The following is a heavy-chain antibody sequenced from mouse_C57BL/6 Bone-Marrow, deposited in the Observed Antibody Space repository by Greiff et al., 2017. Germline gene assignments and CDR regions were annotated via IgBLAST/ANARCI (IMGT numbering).Heavy chain of an antibody. V-gene: IGHV1-55*01. J-gene: IGHJ1*03. CDR1: GYTFTSYW. D-gene: IGHD1-1*01. CDR3: AQIACYYGSSYWYFDV. CDR2: IYPGSGST. Sequence: VQLQQPGAELVKPGASVKMSCKASGYTFTSYWITWVKQRPGQGLEWIGDIYPGSGSTNYNEKFKSKATLTADTSSSTAYMQLSSLTSEDCSVYYCAQIACYYGSSYWYFDVWGTGTTVTVSS.